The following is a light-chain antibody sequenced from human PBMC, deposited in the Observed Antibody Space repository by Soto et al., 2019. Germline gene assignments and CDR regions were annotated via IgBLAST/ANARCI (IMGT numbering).Light chain of an antibody. Sequence: DIQMTQSPSTLSASVGDRVTMTCRASHSISNWLAWYQQKPGKAPSLLIFKASNLESGVPSRFNGSGSGTDFTLTISSLQPDDFASYYCQQYNTYWTFGQGTKVDI. V-gene: IGKV1-5*03. J-gene: IGKJ1*01. CDR2: KAS. CDR1: HSISNW. CDR3: QQYNTYWT.